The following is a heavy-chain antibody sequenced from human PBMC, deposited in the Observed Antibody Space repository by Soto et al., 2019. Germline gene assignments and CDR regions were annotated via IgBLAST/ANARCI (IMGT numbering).Heavy chain of an antibody. V-gene: IGHV3-74*01. CDR1: GFTFSSYW. D-gene: IGHD3-3*01. Sequence: EVQLVESGGGLVQPGGSLRLSCAASGFTFSSYWMHWVRQAPGKGLVWVSRINSDGSSTSYADSVKGRFTISRDNAKNTLYLQMNSLRAEDTPVYYCAREVYDFWSGYYMYYYGMDVWGQGTTVTVSS. CDR2: INSDGSST. J-gene: IGHJ6*02. CDR3: AREVYDFWSGYYMYYYGMDV.